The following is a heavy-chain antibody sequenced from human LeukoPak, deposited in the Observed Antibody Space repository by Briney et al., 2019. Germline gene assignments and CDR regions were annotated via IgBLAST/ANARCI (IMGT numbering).Heavy chain of an antibody. J-gene: IGHJ4*02. CDR2: IYSGNST. CDR1: GFTVSSNS. Sequence: GRSLRLSCAASGFTVSSNSMTWVRQAPGKGLEWVSIIYSGNSTYYADSVEGRFTISRDNSKNTLYLQMNSLRVEDTAMYYCARAAQDFDYWGQGTLVTVSS. V-gene: IGHV3-53*01. CDR3: ARAAQDFDY.